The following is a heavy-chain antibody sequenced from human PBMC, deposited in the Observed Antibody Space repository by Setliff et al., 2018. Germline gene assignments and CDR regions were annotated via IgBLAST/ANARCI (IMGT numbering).Heavy chain of an antibody. CDR2: VIPLLETT. J-gene: IGHJ5*02. CDR1: GYTFTNYG. Sequence: GASVKVSCKTSGYTFTNYGITWVRQAPGQGLEWMGGVIPLLETTKYAQKFQGRVTITADKSASTAYMELSSLRSEDTALYYCARGHEYSNYVYSWFGPWGRGTLVTVSS. D-gene: IGHD4-4*01. V-gene: IGHV1-69*06. CDR3: ARGHEYSNYVYSWFGP.